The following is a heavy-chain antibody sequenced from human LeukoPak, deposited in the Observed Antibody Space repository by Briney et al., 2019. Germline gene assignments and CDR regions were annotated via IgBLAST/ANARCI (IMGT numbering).Heavy chain of an antibody. V-gene: IGHV3-30*04. CDR1: GFTFSIFA. Sequence: HPGGPLRLSCAASGFTFSIFAMHWVRQAPGKGLEWVAVISYDGSNKYYADSVKGRFTISRDNSKNTLYLQMNSLRAEDTAVYYCAKDLKAYSYVGAFDIWGQGTMVTVSS. J-gene: IGHJ3*02. CDR2: ISYDGSNK. D-gene: IGHD5-18*01. CDR3: AKDLKAYSYVGAFDI.